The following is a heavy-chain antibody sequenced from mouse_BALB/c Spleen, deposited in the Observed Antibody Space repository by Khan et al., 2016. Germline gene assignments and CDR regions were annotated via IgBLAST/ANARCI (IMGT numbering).Heavy chain of an antibody. D-gene: IGHD1-1*01. Sequence: EVQLQESGPGLVKPSQSLSLTCSVIGYSITSGYYWNWIRQFPGNKLEWMGYISYDGNNNYNPSLKNRISITRDTSKNQFFLKLNSVTTEDTATYYCAVFYYGSHYNYYAMDYWGQGTSVTVSS. CDR2: ISYDGNN. J-gene: IGHJ4*01. CDR1: GYSITSGYY. CDR3: AVFYYGSHYNYYAMDY. V-gene: IGHV3-6*02.